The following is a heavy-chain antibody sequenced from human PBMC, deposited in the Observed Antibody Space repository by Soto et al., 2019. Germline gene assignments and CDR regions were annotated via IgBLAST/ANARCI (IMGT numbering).Heavy chain of an antibody. CDR1: GFTFSSYA. Sequence: LRLSCAASGFTFSSYAMHWVRQAPGKGLEWVAVISYDGSNKYYADSVKGRFTISRDNSKNTLYLQMNSLRAEDTAVYYCARDVYYYDSSGYRYWGQGTLVTVSS. CDR2: ISYDGSNK. J-gene: IGHJ1*01. V-gene: IGHV3-30-3*01. D-gene: IGHD3-22*01. CDR3: ARDVYYYDSSGYRY.